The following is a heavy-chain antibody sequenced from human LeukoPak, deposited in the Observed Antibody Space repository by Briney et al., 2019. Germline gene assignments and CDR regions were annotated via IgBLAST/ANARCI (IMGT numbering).Heavy chain of an antibody. CDR3: ARGTGGAAAADFDP. CDR1: GGSVTTGRYY. V-gene: IGHV4-31*03. D-gene: IGHD6-13*01. CDR2: IYYSGST. Sequence: PSETLSLTCTVSGGSVTTGRYYWSWIRQHPGKGLEWIGFIYYSGSTYYNPSLKSRATISIDTSKNQFSLKLSSVTAADTAVYYCARGTGGAAAADFDPWGQGTLVTVSS. J-gene: IGHJ5*02.